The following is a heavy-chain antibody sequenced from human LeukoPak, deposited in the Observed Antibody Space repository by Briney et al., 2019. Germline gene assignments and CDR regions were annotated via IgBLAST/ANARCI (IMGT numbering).Heavy chain of an antibody. CDR1: GGTFSSYA. Sequence: ASVKVSCKASGGTFSSYAISWVRQAPGQGLEWMGGIIPIFGTANYAQKFQGRVTITTDESTSTAYMELSSLRSEDTAVYYCARLIGKSRWAFDIWGQGTMVTVSS. CDR3: ARLIGKSRWAFDI. D-gene: IGHD4-23*01. CDR2: IIPIFGTA. J-gene: IGHJ3*02. V-gene: IGHV1-69*05.